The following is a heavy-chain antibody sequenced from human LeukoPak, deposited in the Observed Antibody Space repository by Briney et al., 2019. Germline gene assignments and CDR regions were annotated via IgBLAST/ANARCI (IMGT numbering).Heavy chain of an antibody. CDR1: GGSISSYY. D-gene: IGHD3-3*01. Sequence: PSGTLSLTCTVSGGSISSYYWSWIRQPPGKGLEWIGYIYYSGSTNYNPSLKSRVTISVDTSKTRFSLKLSSVTAADTAVYYCARALYGDFWSGYFDNWGQGTLVTVSS. V-gene: IGHV4-59*01. CDR2: IYYSGST. CDR3: ARALYGDFWSGYFDN. J-gene: IGHJ4*02.